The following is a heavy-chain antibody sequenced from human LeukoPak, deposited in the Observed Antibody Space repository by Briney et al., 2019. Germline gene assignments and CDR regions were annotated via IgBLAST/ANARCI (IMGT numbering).Heavy chain of an antibody. CDR3: ASPGISGSFYEPFAY. Sequence: PGGSLRLPCAASGLTFGTYAMHWVRQAPGKGLEWVAVMYYDGSNEYYADSVKGRFTISRDNSKNTLYLQMHSLRAEDTAVYFCASPGISGSFYEPFAYWGQGTLVTVSS. D-gene: IGHD3-10*01. J-gene: IGHJ4*02. CDR1: GLTFGTYA. V-gene: IGHV3-33*01. CDR2: MYYDGSNE.